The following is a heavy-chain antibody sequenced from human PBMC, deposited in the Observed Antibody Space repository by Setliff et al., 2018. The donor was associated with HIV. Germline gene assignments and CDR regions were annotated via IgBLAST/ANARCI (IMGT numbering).Heavy chain of an antibody. Sequence: ASVKVSCKPSGYTFTNYDINWVRQAAGQGLEWMGWISAYNGNTNYAQKLQGRVTITADESTSTAYMELSSLRSEDTAVYYCARGALTDYYMDVWGKGTTVTVS. CDR2: ISAYNGNT. CDR3: ARGALTDYYMDV. J-gene: IGHJ6*03. CDR1: GYTFTNYD. V-gene: IGHV1-18*01.